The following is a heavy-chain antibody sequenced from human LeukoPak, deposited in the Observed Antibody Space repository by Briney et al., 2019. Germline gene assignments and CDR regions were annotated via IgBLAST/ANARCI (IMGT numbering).Heavy chain of an antibody. Sequence: SETLSLTCTVSGGSISSRSYSWGWVRQPPGKGLEWIGSISCSGSYYYNPSLNSRVTLSVDTSKNQFSLRLSSETAADTAIYYCARHRDGHNLLDYWGQGTLVTVSS. D-gene: IGHD5-24*01. CDR3: ARHRDGHNLLDY. CDR1: GGSISSRSYS. J-gene: IGHJ4*02. V-gene: IGHV4-39*01. CDR2: ISCSGSY.